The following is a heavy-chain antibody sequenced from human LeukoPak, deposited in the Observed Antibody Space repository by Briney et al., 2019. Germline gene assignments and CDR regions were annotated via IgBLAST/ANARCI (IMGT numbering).Heavy chain of an antibody. Sequence: GGSLRLSCAASGFTFTEYWMSWVRQAPGNGLEWVANIKEDGSEKYCVDSVKGRFTISRDDATKSLYLQMNSLRAEDTALYYCARDSRPRGGSCFDNWGQGTLVTVSS. CDR1: GFTFTEYW. J-gene: IGHJ4*02. V-gene: IGHV3-7*01. CDR2: IKEDGSEK. CDR3: ARDSRPRGGSCFDN. D-gene: IGHD2-15*01.